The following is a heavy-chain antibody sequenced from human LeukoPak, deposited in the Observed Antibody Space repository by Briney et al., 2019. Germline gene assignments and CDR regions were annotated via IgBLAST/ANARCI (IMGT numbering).Heavy chain of an antibody. J-gene: IGHJ4*02. V-gene: IGHV3-7*01. Sequence: PGGSLRLSCAASGFTFSSFWMSWDRQAPGKGLEWVANIKQDGSDKYYVDSVKGRFTISRDNAKNSLYLQMNSLRAEDTAVYYCAREPYYYDSSGHDYWGQGTLVTVSS. CDR1: GFTFSSFW. CDR3: AREPYYYDSSGHDY. CDR2: IKQDGSDK. D-gene: IGHD3-22*01.